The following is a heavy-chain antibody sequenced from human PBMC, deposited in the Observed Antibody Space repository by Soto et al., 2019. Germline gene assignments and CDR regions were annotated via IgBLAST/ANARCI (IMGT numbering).Heavy chain of an antibody. V-gene: IGHV6-1*01. D-gene: IGHD1-7*01. Sequence: SQTLSLTCAISGDSVSSNSAAWNWIRQSPSRGLEWLGRTYYRSRWYNDYAVSVRSRITVNPDTSKKQISLQLTSVTLEYTAVYYCAGTTSHYWYYMDVWGKGTTVTVSS. CDR3: AGTTSHYWYYMDV. CDR2: TYYRSRWYN. CDR1: GDSVSSNSAA. J-gene: IGHJ6*03.